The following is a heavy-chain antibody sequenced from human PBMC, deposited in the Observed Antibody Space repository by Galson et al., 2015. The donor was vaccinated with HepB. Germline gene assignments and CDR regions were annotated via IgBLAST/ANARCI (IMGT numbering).Heavy chain of an antibody. CDR3: ARSPLRFLDWLPYYDYYYMDV. V-gene: IGHV7-4-1*02. J-gene: IGHJ6*03. D-gene: IGHD3-3*01. CDR1: GYTFTDYV. Sequence: SGYTFTDYVVNWVRQAPGQGLEWMGWMNTNTGKTTYAPGFAGRFVFSLDTSVTTAYLQISSPETDDTAVYYCARSPLRFLDWLPYYDYYYMDVWGEGTTVTVSS. CDR2: MNTNTGKT.